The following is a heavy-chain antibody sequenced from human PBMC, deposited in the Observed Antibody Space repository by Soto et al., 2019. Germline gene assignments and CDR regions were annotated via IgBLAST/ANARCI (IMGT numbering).Heavy chain of an antibody. Sequence: ASVKVSCKASGGTFSSYAISWVRQAPGQGLEWMGGIIPIFGTANYAQKFQGRVTITADKSTSTAYMELSSLRYEDTAVYYCARDTGYGDYDYYYGMDVWGQGTTVTVSS. D-gene: IGHD4-17*01. CDR2: IIPIFGTA. V-gene: IGHV1-69*06. CDR3: ARDTGYGDYDYYYGMDV. J-gene: IGHJ6*02. CDR1: GGTFSSYA.